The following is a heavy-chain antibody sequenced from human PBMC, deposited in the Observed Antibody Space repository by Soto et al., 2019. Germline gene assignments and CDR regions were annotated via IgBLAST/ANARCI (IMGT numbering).Heavy chain of an antibody. CDR1: GFSLTTYDMG. CDR2: IYWDDDK. D-gene: IGHD4-17*01. J-gene: IGHJ4*02. CDR3: APAGDYDLLTFDH. V-gene: IGHV2-5*02. Sequence: QITLKESGPTLVRPAQTLTLTCAFSGFSLTTYDMGVAWIRQPPVKALEWLALIYWDDDKRYSPSLKDSLAISKDTSRNQVVLTITNMDPGDTATYFCAPAGDYDLLTFDHWGPGTLVTVSS.